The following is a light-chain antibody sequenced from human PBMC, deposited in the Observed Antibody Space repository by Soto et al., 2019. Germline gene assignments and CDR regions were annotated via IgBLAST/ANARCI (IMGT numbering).Light chain of an antibody. J-gene: IGLJ3*02. CDR1: SSDVGGYNY. V-gene: IGLV2-11*01. Sequence: QSALTQPRSVSGSPGQSVTISCTGTSSDVGGYNYVSWYQHHPGKAPKLIVYDVTERPSGVPDRFSGSKSGNTASLTISGIQAEDEADYYCCSYAGTYSWVFGGGTQLTVL. CDR2: DVT. CDR3: CSYAGTYSWV.